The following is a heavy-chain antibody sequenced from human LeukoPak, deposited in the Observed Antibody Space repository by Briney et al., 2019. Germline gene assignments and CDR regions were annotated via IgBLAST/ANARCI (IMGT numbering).Heavy chain of an antibody. J-gene: IGHJ6*02. V-gene: IGHV3-23*01. D-gene: IGHD1-14*01. Sequence: PGGSLRLSCAASGFTFSMYAMNWVRQAPGKGLEWVSGISGSGGSTHYADSVKGRFTISRDNSKNTLYLQMNSLRAEDTAVYHCAKGRKSYYYGMDVWGQGTTVTVSS. CDR2: ISGSGGST. CDR3: AKGRKSYYYGMDV. CDR1: GFTFSMYA.